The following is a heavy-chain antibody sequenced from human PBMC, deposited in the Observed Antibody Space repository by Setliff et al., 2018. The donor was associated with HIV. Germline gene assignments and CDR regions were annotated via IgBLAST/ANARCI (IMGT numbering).Heavy chain of an antibody. CDR2: INPYDSDT. Sequence: GESLKISCKGSGYSFTSYWIGWVRQMPGKGLEWMGIINPYDSDTRCSPSFQGQVTISADKSISTAYLQWSSLKASDTAMDYCARGSSSWNNDGFDIWGQGTMVTVSS. V-gene: IGHV5-51*01. CDR3: ARGSSSWNNDGFDI. D-gene: IGHD6-13*01. J-gene: IGHJ3*02. CDR1: GYSFTSYW.